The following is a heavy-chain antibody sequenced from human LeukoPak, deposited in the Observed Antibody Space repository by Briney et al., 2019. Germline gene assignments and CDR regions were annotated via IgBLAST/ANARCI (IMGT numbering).Heavy chain of an antibody. CDR3: ARGVPAGDYTRASSFEY. Sequence: GGSLRLSCVASGFAVSTFAMTWVRQAPGKGLEWVSSISGRDTATYSADSVKGRFTISRDSYKNTLYVQMNSLRAEDTAVYYCARGVPAGDYTRASSFEYWGQGSLVTVSS. V-gene: IGHV3-23*01. CDR2: ISGRDTAT. J-gene: IGHJ4*02. CDR1: GFAVSTFA. D-gene: IGHD4-17*01.